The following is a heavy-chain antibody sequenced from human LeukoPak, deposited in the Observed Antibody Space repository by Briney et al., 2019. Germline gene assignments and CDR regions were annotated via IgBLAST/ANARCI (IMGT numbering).Heavy chain of an antibody. CDR2: IKEDGSIE. CDR3: VSQQVAPP. J-gene: IGHJ5*02. D-gene: IGHD5-12*01. CDR1: GFTSSHYW. V-gene: IGHV3-7*01. Sequence: GGSLRLSCVASGFTSSHYWMSWVRQAPGKGLEWVANIKEDGSIEDYVDSVKGRFTVSRDNAKNSLYLEMNSLRVEDTAVYNCVSQQVAPPWGQGTLVIVSS.